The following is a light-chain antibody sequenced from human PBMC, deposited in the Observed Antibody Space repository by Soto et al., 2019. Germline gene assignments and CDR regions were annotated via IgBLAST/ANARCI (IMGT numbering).Light chain of an antibody. Sequence: EIVLTQSPATLSLSPGERTTLSCRASQSVGRYLAWYQQKPGQAPRLLIYDTSNRATGIPARFSGSGSGTDFPLTISSLEVEDFAVYYCQQRSNWPRTFGQGTKVEIK. V-gene: IGKV3-11*01. J-gene: IGKJ1*01. CDR3: QQRSNWPRT. CDR2: DTS. CDR1: QSVGRY.